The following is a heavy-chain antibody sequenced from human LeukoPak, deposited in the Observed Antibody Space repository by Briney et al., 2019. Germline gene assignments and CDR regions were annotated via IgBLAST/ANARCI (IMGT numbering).Heavy chain of an antibody. J-gene: IGHJ4*02. CDR3: ARGGYYYDSSGTGRN. CDR2: ISSSSSYI. V-gene: IGHV3-21*01. Sequence: GGSLRLSCAASGFTFSSYSMNWVRQAPGKGLEWVSSISSSSSYIYYADSVKGRFTISRDNAKNSLYLQMNSLRAEDTAVYYCARGGYYYDSSGTGRNWGQGTLVTVSS. D-gene: IGHD3-22*01. CDR1: GFTFSSYS.